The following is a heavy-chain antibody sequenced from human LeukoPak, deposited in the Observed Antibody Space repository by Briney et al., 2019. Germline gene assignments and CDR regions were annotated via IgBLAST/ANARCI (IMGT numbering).Heavy chain of an antibody. Sequence: GGSLRLSCAASGFTFSSYGMHWVRQAPGKGLQWVAMISYDGTKKYFADSVKGRFTISRDNSKNTLYLHMNSLRAEDTAVYYCARPRRWYHYHPPDYWGQGTLVTVSS. J-gene: IGHJ4*02. CDR2: ISYDGTKK. CDR1: GFTFSSYG. D-gene: IGHD4-23*01. CDR3: ARPRRWYHYHPPDY. V-gene: IGHV3-33*05.